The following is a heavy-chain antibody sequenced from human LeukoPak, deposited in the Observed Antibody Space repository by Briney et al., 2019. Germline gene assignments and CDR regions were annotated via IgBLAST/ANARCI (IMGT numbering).Heavy chain of an antibody. V-gene: IGHV4-59*01. CDR2: VYYSGST. CDR1: GASISSYY. Sequence: SETLSLTCTVFGASISSYYWSWVRQPPGKGLEWIGYVYYSGSTTYNPSLKSRVTISVDTSKNQFFLRLNSVTAADTAVYYCAREWVSGELDPWGQGTQVIVSS. J-gene: IGHJ5*02. D-gene: IGHD4-17*01. CDR3: AREWVSGELDP.